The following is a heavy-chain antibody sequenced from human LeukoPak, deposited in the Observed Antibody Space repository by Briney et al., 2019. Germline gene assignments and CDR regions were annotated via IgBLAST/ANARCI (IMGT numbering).Heavy chain of an antibody. J-gene: IGHJ4*02. CDR3: ARVGYNYGSDYFDY. V-gene: IGHV3-48*03. CDR1: EFTFSSYE. Sequence: GGSLRLSCAASEFTFSSYEMNWVRLAPGKGLGWVSYISSSGTTIYYADSVKGRFTISRDNAKNSLCLQMNSLRAEDTAVYYCARVGYNYGSDYFDYWGQGTLVTVSS. CDR2: ISSSGTTI. D-gene: IGHD5-18*01.